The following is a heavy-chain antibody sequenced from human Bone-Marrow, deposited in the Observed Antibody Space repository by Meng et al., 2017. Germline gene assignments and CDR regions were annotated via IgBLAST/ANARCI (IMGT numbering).Heavy chain of an antibody. CDR2: VYRGGST. V-gene: IGHV4-38-2*02. J-gene: IGHJ5*02. CDR3: AREDGSTSTTNWFDP. D-gene: IGHD1-1*01. Sequence: SETLSLTCAVSGYSINSGYWWGWIRQPPGSGLEWIGSVYRGGSTFYNPSLKTRVNMSVDTSTNHFSMKLSSVTAADTALYYCAREDGSTSTTNWFDPWGQGVLVTVSS. CDR1: GYSINSGYW.